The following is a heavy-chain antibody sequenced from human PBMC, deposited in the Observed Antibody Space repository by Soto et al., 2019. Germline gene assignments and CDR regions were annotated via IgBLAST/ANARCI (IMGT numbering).Heavy chain of an antibody. CDR1: GFTFSSYA. CDR3: AKDYGSGSYVSLYFDY. V-gene: IGHV3-23*01. CDR2: ISGSGGST. Sequence: GGSLRLSCAASGFTFSSYAMSWVRQAPGKGLEWVSAISGSGGSTYYADSVKGRFTISRDNSKNTLYLQMNSLRAEDTAVYYCAKDYGSGSYVSLYFDYWGQGTLVTVSS. D-gene: IGHD3-10*01. J-gene: IGHJ4*02.